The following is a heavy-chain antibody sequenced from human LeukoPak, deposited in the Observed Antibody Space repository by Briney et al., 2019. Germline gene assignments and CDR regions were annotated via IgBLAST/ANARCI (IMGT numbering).Heavy chain of an antibody. CDR3: ARVPNSSGLSYYYYGMDV. Sequence: SQTLSLTCTVSGGSISSGGYYWSWIRQHPGKGLEWIGYIYYSGSTYYNPSLKSRVTISVDTSKNQFSLKLSSVTAADTAVYYCARVPNSSGLSYYYYGMDVWGQGTTVTVSS. V-gene: IGHV4-31*03. CDR1: GGSISSGGYY. D-gene: IGHD6-19*01. J-gene: IGHJ6*02. CDR2: IYYSGST.